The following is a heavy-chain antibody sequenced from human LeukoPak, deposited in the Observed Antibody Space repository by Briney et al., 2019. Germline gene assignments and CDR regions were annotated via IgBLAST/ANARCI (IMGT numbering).Heavy chain of an antibody. CDR3: ASRVRGGSAANYYYYMDV. V-gene: IGHV1-69*05. CDR2: IIPIFGTA. J-gene: IGHJ6*03. D-gene: IGHD3-10*01. Sequence: GASVKVSCKASGGTFSSYAISWVRQAPGQGLEWMGRIIPIFGTAYYAQKFQGRVTITTDESTSTAYMELSSLRSEDTAVYYCASRVRGGSAANYYYYMDVWGKGTTVTVSS. CDR1: GGTFSSYA.